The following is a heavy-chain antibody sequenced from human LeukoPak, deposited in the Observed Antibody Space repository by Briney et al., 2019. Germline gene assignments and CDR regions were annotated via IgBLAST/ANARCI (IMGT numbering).Heavy chain of an antibody. CDR1: GFTFSSYS. Sequence: GGSLRLSCAASGFTFSSYSMNWVRQAPGKGLEWVSSISSSSSYIYYADSVKGRFTISRDNAKNSLYLQMNSLRAEDTAVYYCARDQGKWYFDLWGRGTLVTVSS. V-gene: IGHV3-21*01. J-gene: IGHJ2*01. CDR3: ARDQGKWYFDL. CDR2: ISSSSSYI.